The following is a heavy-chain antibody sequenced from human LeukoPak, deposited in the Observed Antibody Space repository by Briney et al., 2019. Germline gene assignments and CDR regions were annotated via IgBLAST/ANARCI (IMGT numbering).Heavy chain of an antibody. Sequence: KPGGSLRLSCAASGFTFSSYSMNWVRQAPGKGLEWIGYIYHSGSTYYNPSLKSRVTISVDRSKNQFSLKLSSVTAADTAVYYCARRFEGWFDPWGQGTLVTVSS. V-gene: IGHV4-4*02. J-gene: IGHJ5*02. CDR3: ARRFEGWFDP. CDR2: IYHSGST. D-gene: IGHD3-3*01. CDR1: GFTFSSYSM.